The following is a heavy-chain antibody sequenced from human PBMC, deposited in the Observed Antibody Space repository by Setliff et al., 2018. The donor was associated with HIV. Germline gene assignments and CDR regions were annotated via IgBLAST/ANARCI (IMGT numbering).Heavy chain of an antibody. CDR1: GYTFTDYY. CDR3: ALASIVSTARWNH. CDR2: INPNSGAT. V-gene: IGHV1-2*02. D-gene: IGHD1-26*01. Sequence: ASVKVSCKTSGYTFTDYYIHWVRRAPGQGLEWMGWINPNSGATNYAQSFQGRVTMTRDTSISTAYMDLSSLTSDDTAVYYCALASIVSTARWNHWGRGTTVTVSS. J-gene: IGHJ4*02.